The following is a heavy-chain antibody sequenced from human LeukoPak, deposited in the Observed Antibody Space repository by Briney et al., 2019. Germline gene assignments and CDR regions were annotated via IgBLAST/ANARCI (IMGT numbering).Heavy chain of an antibody. D-gene: IGHD2/OR15-2a*01. Sequence: GGSLRLSCAASGFTFSSYKMIWVRQAPGKGLEWVSYITTSGTTTYYADSLKGRFTISRDNAKNSLYLQMNSLRAEDTAVYYCARVLFHSLAVFDYWGQGTLVTVSA. CDR3: ARVLFHSLAVFDY. CDR2: ITTSGTTT. J-gene: IGHJ4*02. V-gene: IGHV3-48*03. CDR1: GFTFSSYK.